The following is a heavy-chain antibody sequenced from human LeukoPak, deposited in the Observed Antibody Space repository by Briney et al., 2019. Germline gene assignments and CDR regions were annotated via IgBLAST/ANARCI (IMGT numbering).Heavy chain of an antibody. V-gene: IGHV4-34*01. D-gene: IGHD6-6*01. CDR3: ASLASIAARRSVSYYYYMDV. J-gene: IGHJ6*03. CDR2: IYYSGST. Sequence: SETLSLTCAVYGGSFSGYYWSWIRQPPGKGLEWIGSIYYSGSTYYNPSLKSRVTISVDTSKNQFSLKLSSVTAADTAVYYCASLASIAARRSVSYYYYMDVWGKGTTVTVSS. CDR1: GGSFSGYY.